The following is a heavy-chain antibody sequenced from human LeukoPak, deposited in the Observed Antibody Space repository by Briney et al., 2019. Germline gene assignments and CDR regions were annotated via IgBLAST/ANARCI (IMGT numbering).Heavy chain of an antibody. V-gene: IGHV4-59*08. CDR3: ARSPPGWYYDNSGQYYFDT. J-gene: IGHJ4*02. D-gene: IGHD3-22*01. Sequence: SETLSLTCTVSGGSISGYYWSWIRQSPGKRLEWIAYISFTGNTNYNPSLKSRVTISLDTSKAHFSLTLSSLTAADTAVYYCARSPPGWYYDNSGQYYFDTWGQGALVTVSS. CDR2: ISFTGNT. CDR1: GGSISGYY.